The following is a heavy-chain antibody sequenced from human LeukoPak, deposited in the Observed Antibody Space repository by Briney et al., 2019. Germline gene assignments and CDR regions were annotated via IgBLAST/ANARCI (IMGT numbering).Heavy chain of an antibody. Sequence: ASVKVSFKASGYTFTSYAMHWVRQAPGQGLEWMGWISAYNGNTNYAQKLQGRVTMTTDTSTSTAYMELRSLRSDDTAVYYCARERGAGRFDYWGRGTLVTVSS. CDR2: ISAYNGNT. CDR1: GYTFTSYA. D-gene: IGHD3-10*01. V-gene: IGHV1-18*01. CDR3: ARERGAGRFDY. J-gene: IGHJ4*02.